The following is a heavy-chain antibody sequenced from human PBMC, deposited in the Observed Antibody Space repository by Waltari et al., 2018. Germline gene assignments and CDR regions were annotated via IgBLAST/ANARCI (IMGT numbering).Heavy chain of an antibody. J-gene: IGHJ3*02. CDR1: GGTFSSYA. D-gene: IGHD3-9*01. Sequence: QVPLVQSGAEVKKPGSSVKVSCKASGGTFSSYAISWLRQAPGRGLEWMGGIFHILCTANYAQKFQGRVTITTDESTSTAYMELSSLRSEDTAVYYCAKALYYDILTGYLGAFDIWGQGTMVTVSS. V-gene: IGHV1-69*05. CDR3: AKALYYDILTGYLGAFDI. CDR2: IFHILCTA.